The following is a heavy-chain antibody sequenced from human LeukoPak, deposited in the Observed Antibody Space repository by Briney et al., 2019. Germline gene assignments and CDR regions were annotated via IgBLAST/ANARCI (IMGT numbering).Heavy chain of an antibody. CDR2: IYPGDSDT. CDR3: ARLRATVTVMAARFDY. CDR1: ESSFANYW. Sequence: GESLQISCKGSESSFANYWMAWGRQMPGKGLDWMGIIYPGDSDTRYSPSFQGQVSISADKSISTAYLQWSSLKASDTAMYYCARLRATVTVMAARFDYWGQGTLVTVSS. D-gene: IGHD4-17*01. J-gene: IGHJ4*02. V-gene: IGHV5-51*01.